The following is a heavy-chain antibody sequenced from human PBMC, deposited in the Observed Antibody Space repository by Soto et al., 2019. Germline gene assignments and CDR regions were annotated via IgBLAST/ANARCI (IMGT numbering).Heavy chain of an antibody. CDR3: ARDYCSSSTSCYGFAFDI. D-gene: IGHD2-2*01. V-gene: IGHV4-30-4*01. J-gene: IGHJ3*02. CDR1: GGSISSGDYY. CDR2: IYYSGST. Sequence: SETLSLTCTVSGGSISSGDYYWSWIRQPPGKGLEWIGYIYYSGSTYYNPSLKSRVTISVDTSKNQFSLKLSSVTAADTAVYYCARDYCSSSTSCYGFAFDIWGQGTMVTVSS.